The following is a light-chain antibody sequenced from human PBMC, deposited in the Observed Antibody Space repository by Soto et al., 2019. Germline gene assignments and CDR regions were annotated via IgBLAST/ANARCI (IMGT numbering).Light chain of an antibody. V-gene: IGLV2-14*01. CDR3: ASYTGRNAWL. CDR2: EAI. J-gene: IGLJ2*01. CDR1: SSDVGAFNY. Sequence: QSALTQPTSVSGSPGQSITISCTGTSSDVGAFNYVSWYQQHPGKAPKLILFEAINRPSGISNRFSGSKSGTTASLTISGLQTDDEADYYCASYTGRNAWLFGGGTKLTVL.